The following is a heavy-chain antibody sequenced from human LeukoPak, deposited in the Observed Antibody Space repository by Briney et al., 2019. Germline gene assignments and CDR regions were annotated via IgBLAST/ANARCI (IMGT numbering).Heavy chain of an antibody. CDR1: GFTFSSSE. D-gene: IGHD6-13*01. Sequence: GGSLRLSCAASGFTFSSSEMNWVRQAPGKGLEWVSYISSFGTKIYYADSVKGRFTMSRDNAKNSLYLQMNSLRAEDTAVYYCAREGQLTPFDYWGQGTLVTVSS. V-gene: IGHV3-48*03. J-gene: IGHJ4*02. CDR3: AREGQLTPFDY. CDR2: ISSFGTKI.